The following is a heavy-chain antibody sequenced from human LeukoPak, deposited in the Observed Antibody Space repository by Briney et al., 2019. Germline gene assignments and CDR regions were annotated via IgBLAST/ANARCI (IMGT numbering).Heavy chain of an antibody. Sequence: GGSLRLSCAASGFTFSRYWMHWVRQAPGKGLVWVSRIKSDGSTNYADSVKGRFTISRDNAKNTVSLQMNSLRAEDTGVYYCARAPAEIGGYYPEYFRHWGQGTLVTVSS. CDR3: ARAPAEIGGYYPEYFRH. D-gene: IGHD3-22*01. CDR2: IKSDGST. CDR1: GFTFSRYW. J-gene: IGHJ1*01. V-gene: IGHV3-74*01.